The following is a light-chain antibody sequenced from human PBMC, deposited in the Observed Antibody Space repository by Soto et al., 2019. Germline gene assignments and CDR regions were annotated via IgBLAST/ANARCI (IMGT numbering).Light chain of an antibody. V-gene: IGKV1-9*01. CDR2: AAS. J-gene: IGKJ5*01. CDR1: QATKSY. CDR3: QQHKSYPIT. Sequence: DNQFTQSPSFLPESVGDSVIITCRASQATKSYLAWYQQKPGQAPKLLIYAASTWQSGVPSRFSGSGSATDFTLTISSLQPEDFAIYYCQQHKSYPITFGQGTRLEIK.